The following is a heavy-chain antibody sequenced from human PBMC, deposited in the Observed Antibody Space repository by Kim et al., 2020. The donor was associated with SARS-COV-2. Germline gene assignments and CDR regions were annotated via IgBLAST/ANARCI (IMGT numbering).Heavy chain of an antibody. D-gene: IGHD6-13*01. Sequence: PVKGRFTISRDNSKNTLYLQMNSLGAEDTAVYYCARDRGVVAAAGYGMDVWGQGTTVTVSS. J-gene: IGHJ6*02. CDR3: ARDRGVVAAAGYGMDV. V-gene: IGHV3-30*07.